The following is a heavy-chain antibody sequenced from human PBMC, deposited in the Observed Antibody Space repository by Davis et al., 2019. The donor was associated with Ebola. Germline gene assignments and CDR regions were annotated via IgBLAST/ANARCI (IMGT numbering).Heavy chain of an antibody. Sequence: GESLKISCKGSGYSFTNYWIVWVRQMPGKGLECMGIIFPGDSDTRYSPSFQGQVTISADKSITTAYLQWSSLKASDTAIYYCARQESLYGWSDYWGQGTLVTVSS. CDR1: GYSFTNYW. CDR3: ARQESLYGWSDY. J-gene: IGHJ4*02. D-gene: IGHD2-8*01. V-gene: IGHV5-51*01. CDR2: IFPGDSDT.